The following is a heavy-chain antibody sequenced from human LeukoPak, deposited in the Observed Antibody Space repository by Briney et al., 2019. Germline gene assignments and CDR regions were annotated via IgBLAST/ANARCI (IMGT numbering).Heavy chain of an antibody. V-gene: IGHV1-18*01. Sequence: ASVKVSCKASGYTFTSYGISWVRQAPGQGLEWMGWISAYNGNTNYAQKLQGRVTMTTDTSTSTAYMELRSLRSDDTAVYYCARVGYDYVWGSYRADNWFDPWGQGTLVTVSS. CDR1: GYTFTSYG. CDR2: ISAYNGNT. D-gene: IGHD3-16*02. J-gene: IGHJ5*02. CDR3: ARVGYDYVWGSYRADNWFDP.